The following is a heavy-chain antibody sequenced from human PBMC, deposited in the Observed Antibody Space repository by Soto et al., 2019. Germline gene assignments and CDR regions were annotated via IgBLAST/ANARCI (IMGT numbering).Heavy chain of an antibody. V-gene: IGHV1-69*12. CDR2: IIPIFGTA. Sequence: QVQLVQSGAEVKKPGSSVKVSCKASGGTFSSYAISWVRQAPGQGLEWMGGIIPIFGTANYAQKFQGRVTITADESTSTAYMELSSLRSEDTAVYYCAGVYYYDSSGYWYYYYGMDVWDQGTTVTVSS. J-gene: IGHJ6*02. CDR3: AGVYYYDSSGYWYYYYGMDV. D-gene: IGHD3-22*01. CDR1: GGTFSSYA.